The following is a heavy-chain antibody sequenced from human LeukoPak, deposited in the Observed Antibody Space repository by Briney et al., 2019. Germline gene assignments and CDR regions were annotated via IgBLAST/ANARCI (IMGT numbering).Heavy chain of an antibody. CDR2: IYYSGST. J-gene: IGHJ5*02. CDR3: ARNYSSIWYNWFDP. Sequence: SETLSLTCTVSGGSITSYYWSWIREPPAEGLEWNGYIYYSGSTNYNPSLKSRVTISVDTSKNQFSLKLSTVTAADTAVYYCARNYSSIWYNWFDPWGQGTLVTVSS. V-gene: IGHV4-59*08. CDR1: GGSITSYY. D-gene: IGHD6-13*01.